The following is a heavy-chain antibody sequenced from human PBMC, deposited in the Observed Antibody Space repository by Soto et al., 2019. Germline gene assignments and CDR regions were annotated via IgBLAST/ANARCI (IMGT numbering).Heavy chain of an antibody. CDR1: GGSISIGGYY. V-gene: IGHV4-31*03. D-gene: IGHD3-9*01. CDR3: ARGALRYFDWSHAFDI. Sequence: SDTLSLTYTVSGGSISIGGYYWSWILQHPGKGLEWIGYIYYSGSTYYNPSLKSRVTISVDTSKNQFSLKLSSVTAADTAVYYCARGALRYFDWSHAFDIWGKGTMVT. CDR2: IYYSGST. J-gene: IGHJ3*02.